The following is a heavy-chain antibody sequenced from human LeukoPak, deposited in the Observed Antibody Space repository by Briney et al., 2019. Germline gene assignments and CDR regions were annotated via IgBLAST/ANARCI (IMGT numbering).Heavy chain of an antibody. D-gene: IGHD2-2*01. CDR1: GFTFNSYG. CDR2: IWPDGSNK. J-gene: IGHJ4*02. V-gene: IGHV3-33*01. CDR3: ARDYCRTTSCLES. Sequence: GGSLRLSCAASGFTFNSYGMFWVRQAPGKGLEWVAFIWPDGSNKLYGYSVKGRFTIYRDNSKNTVYLQMNSLRAEDTAVYYCARDYCRTTSCLESWGQGTLVTVSS.